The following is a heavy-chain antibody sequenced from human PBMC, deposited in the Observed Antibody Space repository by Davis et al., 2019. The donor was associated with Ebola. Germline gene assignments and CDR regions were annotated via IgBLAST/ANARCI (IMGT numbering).Heavy chain of an antibody. J-gene: IGHJ1*01. Sequence: GESLKISCAGSQFNFTGAWMNWVRQAPGKGLEWVASTNPDASEKYYVDSARGRFTISRDNAKKSLYLQMNSLRVEDTALYYCAKDWGWSFQLWGQGTLVTVSS. CDR3: AKDWGWSFQL. CDR1: QFNFTGAW. D-gene: IGHD7-27*01. V-gene: IGHV3-7*03. CDR2: TNPDASEK.